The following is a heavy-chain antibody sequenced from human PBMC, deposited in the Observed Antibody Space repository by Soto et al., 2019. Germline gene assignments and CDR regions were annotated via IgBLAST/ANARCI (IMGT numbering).Heavy chain of an antibody. V-gene: IGHV4-34*01. CDR3: ARIRVTMVRGVIINYYYYGMDV. J-gene: IGHJ6*02. D-gene: IGHD3-10*01. CDR1: GGSFSGYY. Sequence: SETLSLTCAVYGGSFSGYYWSWIRQPPGKVLEWIGEINHSGSTNYNPSLKSRVTISVDTSKNQFSLKLSSVTAADTAVYYCARIRVTMVRGVIINYYYYGMDVWGQGTTVTVSS. CDR2: INHSGST.